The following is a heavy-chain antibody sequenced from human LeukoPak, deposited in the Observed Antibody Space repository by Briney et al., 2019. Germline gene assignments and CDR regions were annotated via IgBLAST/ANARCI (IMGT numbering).Heavy chain of an antibody. CDR3: ARYQLLLGGAFDI. CDR2: IYYSGST. Sequence: SETLSLTCTVSGGSISSYYWSWIRQPPGEGLEWIGYIYYSGSTNYNPSLKSRVTISVDTSKNQFSLKLSSVTAADTAVYYCARYQLLLGGAFDIWGQGTMVTVSS. V-gene: IGHV4-59*01. CDR1: GGSISSYY. D-gene: IGHD2-2*01. J-gene: IGHJ3*02.